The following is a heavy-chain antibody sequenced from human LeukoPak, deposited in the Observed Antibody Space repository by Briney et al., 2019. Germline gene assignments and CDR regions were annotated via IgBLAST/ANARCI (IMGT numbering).Heavy chain of an antibody. D-gene: IGHD3-22*01. Sequence: GGSLRLSCTTSGFTFGDYSMSWFRQAPGKGLEWVGFIRSEAYGGRTEYAASVKGRFTISRDDSKSIAYLQMNSLKTEDTAVYYCSRGVTIIGWGQGTLVTVSS. CDR2: IRSEAYGGRT. V-gene: IGHV3-49*03. CDR3: SRGVTIIG. CDR1: GFTFGDYS. J-gene: IGHJ4*02.